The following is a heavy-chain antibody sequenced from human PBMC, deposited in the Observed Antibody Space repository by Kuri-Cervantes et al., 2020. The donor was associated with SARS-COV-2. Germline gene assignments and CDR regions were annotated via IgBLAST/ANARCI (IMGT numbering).Heavy chain of an antibody. D-gene: IGHD1-1*01. Sequence: ASVKVSCKVSGYTLTELSMHWVRQAPGKGLEWMGGFDPEDGETIYAQKFQGRVTMTEDTSTDTAYMELSRLRSDDTAVYYCASLNARTSDAFDIWGQGTMVTV. J-gene: IGHJ3*02. CDR1: GYTLTELS. V-gene: IGHV1-24*01. CDR2: FDPEDGET. CDR3: ASLNARTSDAFDI.